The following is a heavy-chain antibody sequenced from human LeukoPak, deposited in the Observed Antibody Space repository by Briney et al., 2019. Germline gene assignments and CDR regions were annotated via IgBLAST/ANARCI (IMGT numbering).Heavy chain of an antibody. J-gene: IGHJ5*02. V-gene: IGHV4-34*01. CDR1: GGSFSGYY. D-gene: IGHD1-14*01. CDR3: ATRIRSWFDP. Sequence: PSETLSLTCAVYGGSFSGYYWSWIRQPPGKGLEWIGEINHSGSTNYHPSLKSRVTISVDTSKNQFSLKLSSVTAADTAVYYCATRIRSWFDPWGQGTLVTVSS. CDR2: INHSGST.